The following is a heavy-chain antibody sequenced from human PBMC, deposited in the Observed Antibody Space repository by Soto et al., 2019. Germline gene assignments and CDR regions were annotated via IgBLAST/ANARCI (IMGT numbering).Heavy chain of an antibody. Sequence: EVQLVESGGGLVQPGGSLRLSCAASGFTFSSYSMNWVRQAPGKGLEWVSSISSSSSSKYYADSVKGRFTISRDNAKKSLYLQMNSLRAEDTAVYYCARDRLQQLLQTEFDYWGQGTLVTVSS. CDR2: ISSSSSSK. CDR1: GFTFSSYS. D-gene: IGHD3-22*01. V-gene: IGHV3-21*01. CDR3: ARDRLQQLLQTEFDY. J-gene: IGHJ4*02.